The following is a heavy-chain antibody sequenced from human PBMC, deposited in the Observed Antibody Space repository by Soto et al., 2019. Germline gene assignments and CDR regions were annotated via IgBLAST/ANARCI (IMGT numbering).Heavy chain of an antibody. J-gene: IGHJ6*02. CDR3: ARQSPYYYAGMDV. Sequence: QLQLQESGPGLVKPSETLSLTCTVSGGSISSSSYYWGWIRQPPGKGLEWIGSIYYSGSTYYNPSLKCRVPISVDSSKNQCSLKLSSVTAADTAVYYCARQSPYYYAGMDVWGQGTTVTVSS. V-gene: IGHV4-39*01. CDR2: IYYSGST. CDR1: GGSISSSSYY.